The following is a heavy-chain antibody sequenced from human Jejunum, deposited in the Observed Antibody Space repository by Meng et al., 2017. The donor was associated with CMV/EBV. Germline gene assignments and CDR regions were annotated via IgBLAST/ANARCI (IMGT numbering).Heavy chain of an antibody. CDR3: ARRYCSSTTTCGMDV. Sequence: GYSFTGYGIGWVRQMPGEGLEWMGIIYPGAADTRYSPSFQGQVIISVDKSISTAYLQWSSLKASDSAMYYCARRYCSSTTTCGMDVWGQGTTVTVSS. V-gene: IGHV5-51*01. D-gene: IGHD2-2*01. J-gene: IGHJ6*02. CDR2: IYPGAADT. CDR1: GYSFTGYG.